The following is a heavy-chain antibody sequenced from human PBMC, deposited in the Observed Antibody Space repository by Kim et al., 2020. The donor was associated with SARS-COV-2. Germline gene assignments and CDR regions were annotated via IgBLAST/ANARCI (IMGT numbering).Heavy chain of an antibody. J-gene: IGHJ6*03. D-gene: IGHD2-15*01. CDR3: ARAYSNYNYYYMDV. Sequence: PPLKSRITMSIDTSKNQFSLKLSSVTAADTAVYYCARAYSNYNYYYMDVWGKGTTVTVSS. V-gene: IGHV4-4*07.